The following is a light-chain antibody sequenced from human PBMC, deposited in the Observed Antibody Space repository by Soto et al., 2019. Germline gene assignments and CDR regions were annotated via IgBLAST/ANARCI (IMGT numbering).Light chain of an antibody. V-gene: IGKV3-20*01. Sequence: EIVLTQSPGTLSLSPGERATLSCRASQSVSSGYLAWYQHKPGQAPRLLIYGASSRATGIPDRFSGSGSGTDFTLTIRRLETEDFAVYYCQQYGSSLFTFGPGTKVDIK. J-gene: IGKJ3*01. CDR3: QQYGSSLFT. CDR1: QSVSSGY. CDR2: GAS.